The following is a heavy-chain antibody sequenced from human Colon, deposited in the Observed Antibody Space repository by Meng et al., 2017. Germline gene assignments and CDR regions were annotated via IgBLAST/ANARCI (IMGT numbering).Heavy chain of an antibody. J-gene: IGHJ5*02. D-gene: IGHD5-12*01. CDR1: GGSVISNSYY. CDR2: IYYSGST. Sequence: GQLQESGPGLVRPSGTLSLTCTVSGGSVISNSYYWSWIRQPPGKGLEWIGFIYYSGSTNYNPSLKSRVTISVDTSKNQFSLKVSSVTAADTAVYYCARDSGYDKNWFDPWGQGTLVTVSS. CDR3: ARDSGYDKNWFDP. V-gene: IGHV4-61*01.